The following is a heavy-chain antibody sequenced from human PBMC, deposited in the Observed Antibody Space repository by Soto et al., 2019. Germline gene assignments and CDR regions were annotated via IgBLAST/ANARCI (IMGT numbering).Heavy chain of an antibody. D-gene: IGHD1-20*01. Sequence: SETLSLTCTVSGGSISSYYWSWIRQPAGKGLEWIGRIYTSGSTNYNPPLKSRVTMSVDTSKNQFSLKLSSATAADTAVYYCARVARINGKMFPGYFDYWGQGTQVTVSS. CDR3: ARVARINGKMFPGYFDY. CDR2: IYTSGST. V-gene: IGHV4-4*07. CDR1: GGSISSYY. J-gene: IGHJ4*02.